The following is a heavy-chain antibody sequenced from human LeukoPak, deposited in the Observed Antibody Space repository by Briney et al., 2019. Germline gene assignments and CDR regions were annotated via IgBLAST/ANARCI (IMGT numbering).Heavy chain of an antibody. Sequence: ASVKVSCKASGYTFTNYYTHWVRQAPGQGLEWMGIINPSGGSASYAQKFQGRVTMTRDTSTSTVYMELSSLRSEDTAVYYCAGAVVAEQKGGFDYWGQGTLVTVSS. CDR3: AGAVVAEQKGGFDY. J-gene: IGHJ4*02. CDR1: GYTFTNYY. CDR2: INPSGGSA. D-gene: IGHD2-15*01. V-gene: IGHV1-46*01.